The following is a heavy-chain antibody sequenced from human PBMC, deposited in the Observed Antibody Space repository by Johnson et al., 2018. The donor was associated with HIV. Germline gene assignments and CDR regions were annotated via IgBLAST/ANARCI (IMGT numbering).Heavy chain of an antibody. J-gene: IGHJ3*02. CDR1: GFTFSSYA. CDR3: ARDRLFGFRNDAFDI. V-gene: IGHV3-30-3*01. D-gene: IGHD3-16*01. CDR2: ISYDGSNK. Sequence: HVQLVESGGGVVQPGRSLRLSCAASGFTFSSYAMHWVRQAPGKGLEWVAVISYDGSNKYYADSVKGRFTISRYNSKNTLYLQMNSLRAEDTAVYYCARDRLFGFRNDAFDIWGQGTMVTVSS.